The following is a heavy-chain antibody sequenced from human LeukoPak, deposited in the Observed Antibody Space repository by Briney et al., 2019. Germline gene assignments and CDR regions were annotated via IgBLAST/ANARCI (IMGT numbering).Heavy chain of an antibody. CDR1: GFTFSSYA. CDR2: ISSNGGST. D-gene: IGHD6-6*01. V-gene: IGHV3-64*01. J-gene: IGHJ4*02. Sequence: LGGSLRLSCAASGFTFSSYAMHWVRQAPGKGLEYVSAISSNGGSTYYANSVKGRFTISRDNSKNTLYLQMGSLRAEDMAVYYCARVLYEYSSSPWRTRDYWGQGTLVTVSS. CDR3: ARVLYEYSSSPWRTRDY.